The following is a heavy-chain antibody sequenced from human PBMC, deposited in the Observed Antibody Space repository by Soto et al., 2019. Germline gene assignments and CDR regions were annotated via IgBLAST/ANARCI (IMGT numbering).Heavy chain of an antibody. D-gene: IGHD3-22*01. Sequence: PGGSLRLSCAASGFTLSSYAMSWVRQAPGKGLEWVSAISGSGGSTYYADSVKGRFTISRDNSKNTLYLQMNSLRAEDTAVYYCAKDLWRHRTKAPNYYDSSGLFDYWGQGTLVTVSS. CDR2: ISGSGGST. J-gene: IGHJ4*02. CDR1: GFTLSSYA. V-gene: IGHV3-23*01. CDR3: AKDLWRHRTKAPNYYDSSGLFDY.